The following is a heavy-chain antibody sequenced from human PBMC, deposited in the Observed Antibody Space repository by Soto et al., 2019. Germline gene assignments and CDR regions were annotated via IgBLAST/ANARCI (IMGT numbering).Heavy chain of an antibody. J-gene: IGHJ4*02. V-gene: IGHV3-23*01. CDR2: ISGGGSST. D-gene: IGHD3-16*01. Sequence: GGSLRLSCAASGFPFNNYAMSWVRQAPGKGLEWVSSISGGGSSTYYADSVKGRFTISRDNSKNTLYLQMNSLRAEDTAVYYCAKVPGYDYVWGTYYYFDYWGLGALVTVSS. CDR1: GFPFNNYA. CDR3: AKVPGYDYVWGTYYYFDY.